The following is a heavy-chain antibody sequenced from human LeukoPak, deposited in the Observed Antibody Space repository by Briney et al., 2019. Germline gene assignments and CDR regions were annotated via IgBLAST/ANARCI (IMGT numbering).Heavy chain of an antibody. Sequence: SETLSLTRTVSGGSITSYYWAWLRQPPGKGLEWIGYLYYSGYSKYNPSLTSRVSMSVDTSKNQFSLKLTSVTAADTAVYYCARLTSNGATYFEYWGQGTLVTVSS. D-gene: IGHD2-2*01. V-gene: IGHV4-59*08. J-gene: IGHJ4*02. CDR2: LYYSGYS. CDR3: ARLTSNGATYFEY. CDR1: GGSITSYY.